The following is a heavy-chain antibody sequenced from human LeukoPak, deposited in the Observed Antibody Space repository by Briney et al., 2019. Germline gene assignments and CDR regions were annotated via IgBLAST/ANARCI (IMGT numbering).Heavy chain of an antibody. Sequence: GGSLRLSCAASGFTFSSYSMNWVRQAPGKGLEWVSYISSSSITIYYADSVKGRFTISRDNAKNSLYLQMNSLRAEDTAVYYCARDLKVRGNDAFDIWGQGTMVTVSS. D-gene: IGHD3-10*01. V-gene: IGHV3-48*01. CDR1: GFTFSSYS. J-gene: IGHJ3*02. CDR3: ARDLKVRGNDAFDI. CDR2: ISSSSITI.